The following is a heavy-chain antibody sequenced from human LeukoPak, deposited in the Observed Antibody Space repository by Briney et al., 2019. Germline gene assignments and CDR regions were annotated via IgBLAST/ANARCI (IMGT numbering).Heavy chain of an antibody. J-gene: IGHJ4*02. D-gene: IGHD3-10*01. CDR1: GFTFSSYG. Sequence: PGGSLRLSCAASGFTFSSYGMSWVRQAPGKGLEWVSAISGSGGSTYYADSVKGRFTISRDNSKNTLYLQMNSLRAEDTAVYYCARDLIPREEITMVRGVLDYWGQGTLVIVSS. CDR3: ARDLIPREEITMVRGVLDY. V-gene: IGHV3-23*01. CDR2: ISGSGGST.